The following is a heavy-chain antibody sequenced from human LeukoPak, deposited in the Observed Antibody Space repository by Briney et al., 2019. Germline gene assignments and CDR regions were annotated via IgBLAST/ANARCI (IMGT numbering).Heavy chain of an antibody. CDR1: GGTFSSYA. CDR2: IIPIFGTA. D-gene: IGHD2-15*01. CDR3: ARRSEGYCSGGSCHHFDY. Sequence: GASVNVSCTASGGTFSSYAISWVRQAPGQGLEWMGGIIPIFGTANYAQKFQGRVTITADESTSTAYMELSSLRSEDTAVYYCARRSEGYCSGGSCHHFDYWGQGTLVTVSS. V-gene: IGHV1-69*13. J-gene: IGHJ4*02.